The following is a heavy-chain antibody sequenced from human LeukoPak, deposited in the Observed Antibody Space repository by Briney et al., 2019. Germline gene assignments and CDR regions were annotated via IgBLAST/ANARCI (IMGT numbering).Heavy chain of an antibody. Sequence: GGSLRLSCAASGFTFSSYWMSWVRQAPGKGLEWVANIKQDGSEKYYVDSVKGRFTISRDNAKNSLYLQMNSLRAEDTAVYYCAGDRASDSSGYMNGMDVWGQGTTVTASS. CDR2: IKQDGSEK. J-gene: IGHJ6*02. D-gene: IGHD3-22*01. V-gene: IGHV3-7*01. CDR1: GFTFSSYW. CDR3: AGDRASDSSGYMNGMDV.